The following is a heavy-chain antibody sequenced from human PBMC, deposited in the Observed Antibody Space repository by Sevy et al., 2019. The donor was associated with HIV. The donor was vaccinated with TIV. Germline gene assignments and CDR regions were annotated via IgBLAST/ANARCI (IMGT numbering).Heavy chain of an antibody. V-gene: IGHV4-39*01. J-gene: IGHJ6*02. CDR3: ATTPWGNYGMDV. D-gene: IGHD3-16*01. CDR1: GGSISSSSYY. Sequence: SETLSITCTVSGGSISSSSYYWGWIRQPPGKGLEWIGSIYYSGSTYYNPSLKSRVTISVDTSKNQFSLKLSSVTAADTAVYYCATTPWGNYGMDVWGQGTTVTVSS. CDR2: IYYSGST.